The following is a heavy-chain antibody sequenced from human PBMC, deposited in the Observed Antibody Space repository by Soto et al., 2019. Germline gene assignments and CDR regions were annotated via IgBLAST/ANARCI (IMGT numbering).Heavy chain of an antibody. V-gene: IGHV3-23*01. D-gene: IGHD3-22*01. CDR3: AKRYYYDNSGLWES. Sequence: EVQLLESGGGLVQPGGSLRLSCAASGFTFSSYAMSWVRQAAGKGLEWVSAISSSGDSTYYTDSVKGRFTISRDNSKSTLCLQMNSLRAEDTAVYYCAKRYYYDNSGLWESWGQGTLVTVSS. CDR1: GFTFSSYA. J-gene: IGHJ5*02. CDR2: ISSSGDST.